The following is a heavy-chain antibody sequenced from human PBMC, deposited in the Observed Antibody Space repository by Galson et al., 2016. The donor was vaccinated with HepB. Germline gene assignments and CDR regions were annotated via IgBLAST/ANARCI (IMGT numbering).Heavy chain of an antibody. D-gene: IGHD4-17*01. J-gene: IGHJ6*03. CDR1: AFTFSCCS. CDR2: IWPDASNE. CDR3: AKEGHYGGHFYMDV. V-gene: IGHV3-33*06. Sequence: SLRLSCAASAFTFSCCSMHWVRQAPGKGLEWVAVIWPDASNEKYADAVKGRFTISRDNSKNTVYLQMNNLRVEDTAVYYCAKEGHYGGHFYMDVWGEGTTVTVSS.